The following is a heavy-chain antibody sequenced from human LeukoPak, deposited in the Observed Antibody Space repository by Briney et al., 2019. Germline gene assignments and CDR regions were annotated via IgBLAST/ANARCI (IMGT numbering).Heavy chain of an antibody. D-gene: IGHD1-26*01. CDR1: GGSISSYY. CDR3: ARENSGSYREFDY. V-gene: IGHV4-4*07. Sequence: SETLSLTCTVSGGSISSYYWSWIRQPAGKGLECIGRIYTSGSTNYNASLKSRVSMSVATSKNQFSLKLSSVTAADTAVFYCARENSGSYREFDYWGQGTLVTVSS. CDR2: IYTSGST. J-gene: IGHJ4*02.